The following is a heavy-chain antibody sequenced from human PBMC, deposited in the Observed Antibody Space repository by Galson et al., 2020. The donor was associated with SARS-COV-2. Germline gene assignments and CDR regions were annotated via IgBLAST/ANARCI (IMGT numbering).Heavy chain of an antibody. V-gene: IGHV4-59*08. CDR1: GGSISSYY. CDR2: ISYSGRT. J-gene: IGHJ4*02. CDR3: ARHHGDHAIPVNFDY. Sequence: SETLSLTCTVSGGSISSYYWSWIRQPPGKGLEWIGYISYSGRTNYNPSLKSRVTISVDTSKKQISLKLSSVTAADTAVYYCARHHGDHAIPVNFDYWGQGTLVTVSS. D-gene: IGHD4-17*01.